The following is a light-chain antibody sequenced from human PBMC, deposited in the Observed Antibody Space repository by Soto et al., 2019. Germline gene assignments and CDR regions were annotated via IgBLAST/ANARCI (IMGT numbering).Light chain of an antibody. V-gene: IGKV3-20*01. CDR2: GAS. CDR1: QSVTSNY. J-gene: IGKJ1*01. Sequence: EIVFTQCPGTLSLSPGERATLSCGAIQSVTSNYLAWSQQKLGQAPRLLIYGASRRATGVPDRFIGRGSGTKCTRAISSLQSADVAVDFCQQYAYWTETFGPGTQVDIK. CDR3: QQYAYWTET.